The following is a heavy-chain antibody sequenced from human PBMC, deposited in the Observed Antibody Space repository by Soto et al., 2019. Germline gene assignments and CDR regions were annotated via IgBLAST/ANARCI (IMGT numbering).Heavy chain of an antibody. J-gene: IGHJ6*02. D-gene: IGHD7-27*01. CDR1: GDSVTSGSYY. CDR2: ISYTGRT. CDR3: AREWGLLPYYVMNV. Sequence: SETLSLTCIVPGDSVTSGSYYWTWLRQPPGKGLEWIGYISYTGRTKYNPSLQSRVTISVDTSKNDFSLNLSSVTAADTAVYFCAREWGLLPYYVMNVWGHGTAVTVSS. V-gene: IGHV4-61*03.